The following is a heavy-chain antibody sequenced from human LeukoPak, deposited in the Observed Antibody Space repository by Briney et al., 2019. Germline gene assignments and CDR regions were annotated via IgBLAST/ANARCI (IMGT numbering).Heavy chain of an antibody. Sequence: GGSLRLSCAASGFTFSSYAMSWVRQAPGKELEWVSAISGSGGSTYYADSVKGRFTISRDNSKNTLYLQMNSLRAEDTAVYYCAKAPASYWYFDLWGRGTLVTVSS. CDR3: AKAPASYWYFDL. CDR2: ISGSGGST. CDR1: GFTFSSYA. J-gene: IGHJ2*01. V-gene: IGHV3-23*01.